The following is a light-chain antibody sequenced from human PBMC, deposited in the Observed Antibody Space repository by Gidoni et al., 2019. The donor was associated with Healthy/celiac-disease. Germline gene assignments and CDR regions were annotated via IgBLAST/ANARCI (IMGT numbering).Light chain of an antibody. CDR2: AAS. J-gene: IGKJ2*03. CDR3: LQDYNYPRS. CDR1: QGIRND. V-gene: IGKV1-6*01. Sequence: AIQMTQSPSSLSASVGDRVPITCRASQGIRNDLGWYQQKPGKATKLLIYAASSLQSGVPSRFSGSGSGTDFTLTISSLQPEDFATYYCLQDYNYPRSFGQGTKLEIK.